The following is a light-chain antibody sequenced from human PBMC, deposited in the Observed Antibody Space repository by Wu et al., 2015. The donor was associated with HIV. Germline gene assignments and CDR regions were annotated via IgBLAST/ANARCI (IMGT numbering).Light chain of an antibody. CDR3: QQYNIFPWT. Sequence: DIQMTQSPSALFASVGDKITITCRATDNVDSLVAWYQQKPGKAPKLLIYRSSSLETGIPSRFSGSGSGTEFILTINSLQPDDLATYYCQQYNIFPWTFGPGTKVEIK. V-gene: IGKV1-5*03. J-gene: IGKJ1*01. CDR1: DNVDSL. CDR2: RSS.